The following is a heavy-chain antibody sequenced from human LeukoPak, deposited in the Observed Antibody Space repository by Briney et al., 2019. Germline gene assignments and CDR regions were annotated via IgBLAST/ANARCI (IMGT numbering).Heavy chain of an antibody. CDR2: INPNSGGT. CDR3: ARDMTPTIAAESWLDS. Sequence: ASVKVSCKTSGFIFTGYYIHWVRQAPGQGLEWMGWINPNSGGTYYPQHFQGRVSMTRDTSISTAYMELSSLRSDDTAVYYCARDMTPTIAAESWLDSWGQGTQVTVSS. CDR1: GFIFTGYY. D-gene: IGHD6-13*01. J-gene: IGHJ5*01. V-gene: IGHV1-2*02.